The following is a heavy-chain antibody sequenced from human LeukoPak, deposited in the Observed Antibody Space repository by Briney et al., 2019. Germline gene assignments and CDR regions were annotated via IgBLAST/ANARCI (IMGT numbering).Heavy chain of an antibody. CDR2: IIPILGIA. Sequence: SVKVSCKASGGTFSSYAISWVRQAPGQGLEWMGRIIPILGIANYAQKFQGRVTIIADKSTSTAYMELSSLRSEDTAVYYCAELAAVKYYYYYGMDVWGQGTTVTVSS. J-gene: IGHJ6*02. CDR3: AELAAVKYYYYYGMDV. CDR1: GGTFSSYA. V-gene: IGHV1-69*04. D-gene: IGHD1-7*01.